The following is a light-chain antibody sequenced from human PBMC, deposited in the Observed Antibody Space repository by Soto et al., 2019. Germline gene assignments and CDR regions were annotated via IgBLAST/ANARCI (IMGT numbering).Light chain of an antibody. CDR2: EVV. J-gene: IGLJ1*01. V-gene: IGLV2-8*01. Sequence: QSLLTQTPCASGSPGQSFTISCTGTKNDIVVYDFVSWYQHHPGKAPRLIIYEVVQRPSGVPDRFSGSKSGNTASLTVSGLQAADEADYFCKSYAGSNTYVFGSGTKVTVL. CDR3: KSYAGSNTYV. CDR1: KNDIVVYDF.